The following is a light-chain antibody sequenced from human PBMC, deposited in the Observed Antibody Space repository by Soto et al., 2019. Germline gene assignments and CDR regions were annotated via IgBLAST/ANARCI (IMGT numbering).Light chain of an antibody. Sequence: ELVLTQSPGTLSLSPGEGVTLSCRASQSVSGSFLAWYQQKPGQAPRLLISGASSRATGIPDRFSGRGSGTDFTLTISRLEPEDFAVYYCQQYGRSSWTFGQGTKVEIK. V-gene: IGKV3-20*01. CDR3: QQYGRSSWT. J-gene: IGKJ1*01. CDR2: GAS. CDR1: QSVSGSF.